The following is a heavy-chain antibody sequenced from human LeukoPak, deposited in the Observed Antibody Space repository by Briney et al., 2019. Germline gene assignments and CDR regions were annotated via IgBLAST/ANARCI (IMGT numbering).Heavy chain of an antibody. CDR3: ARAGLEWLVPVY. V-gene: IGHV1-69*06. Sequence: SVKVSCKASGGTFSSYAISWVRQAPGQGLEWMGGIIPIFGTANHAQKFQGRVTITADKSTSTAYMELSSLRSEDTAVYYCARAGLEWLVPVYWGQGTLVTVSS. CDR1: GGTFSSYA. D-gene: IGHD6-19*01. J-gene: IGHJ4*02. CDR2: IIPIFGTA.